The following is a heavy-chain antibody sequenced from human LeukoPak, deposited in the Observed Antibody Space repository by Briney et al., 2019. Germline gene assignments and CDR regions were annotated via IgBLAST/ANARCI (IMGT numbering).Heavy chain of an antibody. CDR1: GFTFSSYA. CDR3: AKDQGPPVPAAIRRWFDP. V-gene: IGHV3-23*01. Sequence: PGGSLRLSCAASGFTFSSYAMSWVRQAPGKGLEWVSAISGSGGSTYYADSVKGRFTISRDNSKNTLYLQMNSLRAEDTAVYYCAKDQGPPVPAAIRRWFDPWGQGTLVTVSS. D-gene: IGHD2-2*02. J-gene: IGHJ5*02. CDR2: ISGSGGST.